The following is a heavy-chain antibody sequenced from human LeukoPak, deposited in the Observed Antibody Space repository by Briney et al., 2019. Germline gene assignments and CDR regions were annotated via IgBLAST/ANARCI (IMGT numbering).Heavy chain of an antibody. D-gene: IGHD3-10*01. Sequence: GGSLRLSCAASGFTVSSNSMSWVRQAPGKGLEWVSLIYSGGSTYYADSVKGRFTISRDNSKNTLYLQMNSLRAEDTAVYYCAREGGLKRSLRGVNKEISVWGQGTLVTVSS. J-gene: IGHJ4*02. CDR3: AREGGLKRSLRGVNKEISV. CDR1: GFTVSSNS. V-gene: IGHV3-53*01. CDR2: IYSGGST.